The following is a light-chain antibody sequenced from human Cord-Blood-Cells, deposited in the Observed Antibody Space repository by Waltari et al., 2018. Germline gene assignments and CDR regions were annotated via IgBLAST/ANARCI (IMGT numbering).Light chain of an antibody. V-gene: IGKV1-39*01. J-gene: IGKJ1*01. CDR3: QQSYSTPQT. CDR2: AAS. Sequence: DIQMTQSPSSMSASVGDRVTITCRASQSISSHLNWYQQKPGKAPKLLIYAASSLQSGVPSRFSGSGSGTDFTRTISSLQPEDFATYYCQQSYSTPQTFGQGTKVEIK. CDR1: QSISSH.